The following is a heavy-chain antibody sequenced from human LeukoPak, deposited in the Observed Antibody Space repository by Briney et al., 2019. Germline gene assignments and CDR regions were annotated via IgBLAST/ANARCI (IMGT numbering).Heavy chain of an antibody. CDR2: IYYSGST. CDR1: GGSISSGDYY. V-gene: IGHV4-30-4*08. D-gene: IGHD2-2*01. J-gene: IGHJ4*02. CDR3: ARGVVPAAGPPCYFDY. Sequence: SETLSLTCTVSGGSISSGDYYWSWIRQPPGKGLEWIGYIYYSGSTYYNPSLRSRLTISVDTSKNQFSLKLSSVTAADTAVYYCARGVVPAAGPPCYFDYWGQGTLVTVSS.